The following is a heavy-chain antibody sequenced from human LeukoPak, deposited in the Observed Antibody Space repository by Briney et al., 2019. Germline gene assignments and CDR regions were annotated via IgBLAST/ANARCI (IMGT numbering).Heavy chain of an antibody. J-gene: IGHJ4*02. CDR3: AKAYDILSLSDY. D-gene: IGHD3-9*01. V-gene: IGHV3-23*01. Sequence: GGSLRLSCAASGFTFSSYSMNWVRQAPGKGLEWVSAISGSGGSTYYADSVKGRFAISRDNSKNTLYLQVNSLRAEDTAVYYCAKAYDILSLSDYWGQGTLVTVSS. CDR1: GFTFSSYS. CDR2: ISGSGGST.